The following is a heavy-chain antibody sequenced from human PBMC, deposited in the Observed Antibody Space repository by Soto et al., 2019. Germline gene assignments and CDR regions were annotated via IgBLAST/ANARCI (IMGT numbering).Heavy chain of an antibody. J-gene: IGHJ6*03. Sequence: EVQLVESGGGLVKPGGSLRLSCAASGFTFSSYSMNWVRQAPGKGLEWVSSISSSSSYIYYADSVKGRFTISRDNAKNSLYLQMNRLRAEDTAVYYCARSLLGYYYYYMDVCGKGTTVTVSS. CDR3: ARSLLGYYYYYMDV. V-gene: IGHV3-21*01. CDR2: ISSSSSYI. CDR1: GFTFSSYS.